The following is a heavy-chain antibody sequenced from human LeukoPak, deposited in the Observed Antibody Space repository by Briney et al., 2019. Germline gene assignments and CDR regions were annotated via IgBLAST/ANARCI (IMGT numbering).Heavy chain of an antibody. CDR1: GFTFSDYW. V-gene: IGHV3-7*01. CDR3: ARDGSSFDY. CDR2: INKDGSDI. D-gene: IGHD2-15*01. Sequence: PGGSLRLSCVASGFTFSDYWMSWVRQTPGKGLEWVANINKDGSDICYADSAKGRFTTSRDSAKNSLYPQMNSLRDGDTAIYYCARDGSSFDYWGQGTLVTVSS. J-gene: IGHJ4*02.